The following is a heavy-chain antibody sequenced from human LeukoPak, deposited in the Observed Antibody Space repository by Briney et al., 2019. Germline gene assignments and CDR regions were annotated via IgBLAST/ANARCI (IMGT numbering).Heavy chain of an antibody. CDR2: IYYSGST. D-gene: IGHD5-18*01. Sequence: SETLSLTCTVSGGSISSYFWGWIRQPPGKGLEWIGYIYYSGSTNYTPSLKSRVTISVDTSKNQFSLNLSSVTAADTAVYYCARGQRGYSYGPVDYWGQGTLVTVSS. CDR1: GGSISSYF. V-gene: IGHV4-59*01. J-gene: IGHJ4*02. CDR3: ARGQRGYSYGPVDY.